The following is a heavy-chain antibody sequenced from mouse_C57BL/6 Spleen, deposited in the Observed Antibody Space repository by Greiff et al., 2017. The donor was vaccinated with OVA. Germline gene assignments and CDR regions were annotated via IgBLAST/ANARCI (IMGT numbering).Heavy chain of an antibody. CDR1: GYAFSSSW. D-gene: IGHD2-3*01. V-gene: IGHV1-82*01. Sequence: VQRVESGPELVKPGASVKISCKASGYAFSSSWMNWVKQRPGKGLEWIGRIYPGDGDTNYNGKFKGKATLTADKSSSTAYMQLSSLTSEDSAVYFCARLEDGLWYFDVWGTGTTVTVSS. J-gene: IGHJ1*03. CDR3: ARLEDGLWYFDV. CDR2: IYPGDGDT.